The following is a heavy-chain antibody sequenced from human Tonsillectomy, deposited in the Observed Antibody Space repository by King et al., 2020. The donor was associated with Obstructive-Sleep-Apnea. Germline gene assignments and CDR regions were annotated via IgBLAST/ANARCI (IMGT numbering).Heavy chain of an antibody. CDR1: GFSFSEYG. Sequence: VQLVESGGGVVHPGGSLRLSCVASGFSFSEYGMHWVRQAPGKGLEWGAFVRTDDTDKFYGDSVKGRFTISRDIPENTLYLEMNSLRADDSAVYYCVKDDPVLDYWGQGALVTVSS. J-gene: IGHJ4*02. V-gene: IGHV3-30*02. CDR3: VKDDPVLDY. CDR2: VRTDDTDK.